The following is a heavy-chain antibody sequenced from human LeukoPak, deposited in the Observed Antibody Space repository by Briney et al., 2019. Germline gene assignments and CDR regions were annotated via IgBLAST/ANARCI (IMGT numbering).Heavy chain of an antibody. J-gene: IGHJ3*02. D-gene: IGHD3-22*01. Sequence: GASVKVSCKASGYTFTSYYMYWVRQAPGQGLEWMGLINPGGGSTNYAQKFQGRVTMTRNTSISTAYMELSSLRSEDTAVYYCARSKSRYYDSSGYYWLTQGRDDAFDIWGQGTMVTVSS. CDR1: GYTFTSYY. CDR2: INPGGGST. V-gene: IGHV1-46*01. CDR3: ARSKSRYYDSSGYYWLTQGRDDAFDI.